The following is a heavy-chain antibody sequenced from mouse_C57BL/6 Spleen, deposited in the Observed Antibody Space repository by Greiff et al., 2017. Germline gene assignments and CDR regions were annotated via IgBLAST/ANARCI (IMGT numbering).Heavy chain of an antibody. V-gene: IGHV1-15*01. CDR3: TIWLRPLYYFDY. CDR2: IDPETGGT. D-gene: IGHD2-2*01. J-gene: IGHJ2*01. Sequence: QVQLQQSGAELVRPGASVTLSCKASGYTFTDYEMHWVKQTPVHGLEWIGAIDPETGGTAYNQKFKGKAILTADKSSSTAYMELRSLTSEDSAVYYCTIWLRPLYYFDYWGQGTTLTVSS. CDR1: GYTFTDYE.